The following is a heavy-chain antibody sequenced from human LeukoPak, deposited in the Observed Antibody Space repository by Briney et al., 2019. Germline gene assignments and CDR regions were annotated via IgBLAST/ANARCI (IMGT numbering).Heavy chain of an antibody. D-gene: IGHD2-2*01. CDR3: TTVYCSSTSRLDY. J-gene: IGHJ4*02. CDR2: IKSKSDGGTT. Sequence: GGSLRLSCAASGFILSNAWMSWVSQAPGKGPEWVGRIKSKSDGGTTDYAAPVKDRFSISRDDSENTLYLQMNSLKTEDTAVYYCTTVYCSSTSRLDYWGQGTLVTVSS. CDR1: GFILSNAW. V-gene: IGHV3-15*01.